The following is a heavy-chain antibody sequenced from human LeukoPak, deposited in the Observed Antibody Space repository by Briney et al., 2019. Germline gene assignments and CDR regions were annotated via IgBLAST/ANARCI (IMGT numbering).Heavy chain of an antibody. CDR3: ASFRRRNWFDP. Sequence: PSETLSLTCTVSGGSISSYYWSWIRQPPGKGLEWIGYIYYSGSTNYNPPLKSRVTISVDTSKNQFSLKLSSVTAADTAVYYCASFRRRNWFDPWGQGTLVTVSS. V-gene: IGHV4-59*01. CDR1: GGSISSYY. J-gene: IGHJ5*02. CDR2: IYYSGST.